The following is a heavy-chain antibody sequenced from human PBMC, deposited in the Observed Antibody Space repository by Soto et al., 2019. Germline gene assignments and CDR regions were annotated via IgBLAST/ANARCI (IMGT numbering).Heavy chain of an antibody. CDR3: AQLPNCCGYCYFDY. D-gene: IGHD2-15*01. V-gene: IGHV3-30*02. CDR1: GFAFSSYG. J-gene: IGHJ4*02. Sequence: QVQLVESGGGVVQPGGSLRLSCATSGFAFSSYGMHWVRQAPGKGLEWVAVVRFDAINKYYADSVKGRFTISRDNSKSMVYLQMHSLRTDETAVYYCAQLPNCCGYCYFDYWGQGTLVTVSS. CDR2: VRFDAINK.